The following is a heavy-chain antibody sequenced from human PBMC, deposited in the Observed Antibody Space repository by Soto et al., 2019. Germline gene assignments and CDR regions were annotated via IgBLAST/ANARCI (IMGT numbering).Heavy chain of an antibody. J-gene: IGHJ6*02. D-gene: IGHD3-16*01. CDR1: GGSISSGVYY. V-gene: IGHV4-31*03. CDR2: IYYSGST. CDR3: ARNEVITFGGVTSRYYYGMDV. Sequence: PSETLSLTCTVSGGSISSGVYYWSWIRQHPGKGLEWIGYIYYSGSTYYNPSLKSRVTISVDTSKNQFSLKLSSVTAADTAVYYCARNEVITFGGVTSRYYYGMDVWGQGTTVTVSS.